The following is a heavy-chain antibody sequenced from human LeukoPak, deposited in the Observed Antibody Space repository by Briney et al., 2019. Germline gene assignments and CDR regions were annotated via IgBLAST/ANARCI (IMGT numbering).Heavy chain of an antibody. CDR2: ISWNSGSI. Sequence: GGSLRLSCAASGFTFDDYAMHWVRQAPGKGLEWVSGISWNSGSIGYADSVKGRFTVSRDNANKKVYLQMNTLRDEDTAVYYCARDNYYRVDVWGQGTTVTVSS. CDR1: GFTFDDYA. J-gene: IGHJ6*02. CDR3: ARDNYYRVDV. V-gene: IGHV3-9*01.